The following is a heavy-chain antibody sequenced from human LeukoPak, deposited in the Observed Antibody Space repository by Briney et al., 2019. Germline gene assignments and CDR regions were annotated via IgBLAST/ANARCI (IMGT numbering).Heavy chain of an antibody. CDR1: GDSVSSNSAA. CDR3: ARDPFGVQGGSGWYYFDY. V-gene: IGHV6-1*01. J-gene: IGHJ4*02. Sequence: PQTLSLTCAISGDSVSSNSAAWNWIRQSPSRGLEWLGRTYYRSKWYNDYAVSVKSRITINPDTSKNQFSLQLNSVTPEDTAVYYCARDPFGVQGGSGWYYFDYWGQGTLVTVSS. D-gene: IGHD6-19*01. CDR2: TYYRSKWYN.